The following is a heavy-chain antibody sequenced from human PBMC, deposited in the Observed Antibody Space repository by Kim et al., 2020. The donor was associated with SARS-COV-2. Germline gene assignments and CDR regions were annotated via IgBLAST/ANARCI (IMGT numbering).Heavy chain of an antibody. CDR3: ASGERGRYYYYGRDV. Sequence: SETLSLTCAVYGGSFSGYYWSWIRQPPGKGLEWIGEINHSGSTNYNPSLKSRVTISVDTSKNQFSLKLSSVTAADTAVYYCASGERGRYYYYGRDVWGQGTTVTVSS. V-gene: IGHV4-34*01. CDR2: INHSGST. J-gene: IGHJ6*02. D-gene: IGHD1-1*01. CDR1: GGSFSGYY.